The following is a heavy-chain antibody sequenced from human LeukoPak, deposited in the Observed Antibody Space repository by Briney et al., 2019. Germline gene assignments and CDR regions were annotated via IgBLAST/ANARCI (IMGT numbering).Heavy chain of an antibody. CDR3: AREFSSCLDY. CDR2: ISGSGDTT. V-gene: IGHV3-23*01. J-gene: IGHJ4*02. CDR1: GFTFSSFA. Sequence: GGSLRLSCAASGFTFSSFAMNWVRQAPGKGLEWVSIISGSGDTTHYTDSVKGRFTISRDNSQNTLYLQMNSLRPEDTAVYYCAREFSSCLDYWGQGTLVSVSS. D-gene: IGHD6-13*01.